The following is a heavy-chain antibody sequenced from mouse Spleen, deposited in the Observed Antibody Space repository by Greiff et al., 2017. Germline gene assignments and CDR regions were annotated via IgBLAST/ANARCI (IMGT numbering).Heavy chain of an antibody. J-gene: IGHJ1*01. CDR2: IYPRDGST. CDR3: ARSGYRYDYWYFDV. V-gene: IGHV1-85*01. CDR1: GYNFTSYD. Sequence: QVQLQQSGPELVKPGASVKLSCKASGYNFTSYDINWVKQRPGQGLEWIGWIYPRDGSTKYNEKLKGKATLTVDTSSSTAYMELLSLTSEDSAVYYCARSGYRYDYWYFDVWGAGTTVTVSS. D-gene: IGHD2-14*01.